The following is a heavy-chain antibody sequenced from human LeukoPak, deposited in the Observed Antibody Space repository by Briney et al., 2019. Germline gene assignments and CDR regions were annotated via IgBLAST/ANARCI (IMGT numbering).Heavy chain of an antibody. CDR2: IKQDGSEK. CDR3: ARETPYYYYYYRDV. CDR1: GFTFSSYW. J-gene: IGHJ6*03. Sequence: GESLRLSCALSGFTFSSYWMSWVRQPPGKGLEWVANIKQDGSEKYYLDSVKCRFTISRDNRKNSLYLQMNSLRAEDTSVYYCARETPYYYYYYRDVWGKGTTVTVSS. V-gene: IGHV3-7*01.